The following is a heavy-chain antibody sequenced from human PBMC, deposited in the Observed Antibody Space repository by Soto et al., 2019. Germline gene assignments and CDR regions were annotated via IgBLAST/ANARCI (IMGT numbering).Heavy chain of an antibody. V-gene: IGHV4-31*03. CDR1: GGSISIGGYY. CDR3: ARGGEGFDP. CDR2: IYYSGST. J-gene: IGHJ5*02. Sequence: PSETLSVTCTVSGGSISIGGYYWSWIRQHPGKGLEWIGYIYYSGSTYYNPSLKSRVAISVDTSKNQFSLKLSSVTAADTAVYYCARGGEGFDPWGQGTMVTVSS.